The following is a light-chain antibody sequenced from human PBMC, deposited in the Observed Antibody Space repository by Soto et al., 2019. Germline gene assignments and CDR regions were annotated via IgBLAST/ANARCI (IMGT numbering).Light chain of an antibody. Sequence: QSALTQPASVSGSPGXSITISCTGTSSDVGGYNSVSWYQHHPGKAPKLMIHAVSNRPSGVSNRFSGSKSGNTASLTISGLQAEDEADYYCSSFTSSTTYVFGTGTKLTVL. CDR2: AVS. CDR3: SSFTSSTTYV. V-gene: IGLV2-14*01. J-gene: IGLJ1*01. CDR1: SSDVGGYNS.